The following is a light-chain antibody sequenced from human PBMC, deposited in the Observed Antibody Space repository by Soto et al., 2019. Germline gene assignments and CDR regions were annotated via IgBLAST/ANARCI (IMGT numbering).Light chain of an antibody. CDR3: QVWDSSSDHGV. CDR2: DDS. V-gene: IGLV3-21*02. Sequence: SYDLTHPPSVSVAPGQTARITCGGNNIGSKFVHWYKQKPGQAPVLVVYDDSDRPSGITERFSGSKSGNTATMTISRVEAGDEADYYCQVWDSSSDHGVFGTGTKVTVL. CDR1: NIGSKF. J-gene: IGLJ1*01.